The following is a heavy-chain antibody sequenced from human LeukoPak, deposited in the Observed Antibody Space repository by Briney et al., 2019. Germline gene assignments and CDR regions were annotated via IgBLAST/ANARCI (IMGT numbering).Heavy chain of an antibody. CDR1: GGSFSGYY. CDR2: INHSGST. V-gene: IGHV4-34*01. D-gene: IGHD5-18*01. CDR3: AGVSADPDTAMVVPAGTFDY. Sequence: SETLSLTCAVYGGSFSGYYWSWIRQPPGKGLEWIGEINHSGSTNYNPSLKSRVTISVDTSKNQFSLKLSSVTAADTAVYYCAGVSADPDTAMVVPAGTFDYWGQGTLVTVSS. J-gene: IGHJ4*02.